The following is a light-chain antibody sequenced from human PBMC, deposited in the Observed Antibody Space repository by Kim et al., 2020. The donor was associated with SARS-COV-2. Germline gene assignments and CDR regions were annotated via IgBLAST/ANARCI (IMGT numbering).Light chain of an antibody. CDR2: QDS. CDR1: KLGDKY. Sequence: SYELTQPPSVSVSPGQTASITCSGDKLGDKYACWYQQKPGQSPVLVIYQDSKRPSGIPERFSGSNSGNTATLTISGTQAMDEADYYCQAWDSSILPFGGGTQLTVL. J-gene: IGLJ2*01. CDR3: QAWDSSILP. V-gene: IGLV3-1*01.